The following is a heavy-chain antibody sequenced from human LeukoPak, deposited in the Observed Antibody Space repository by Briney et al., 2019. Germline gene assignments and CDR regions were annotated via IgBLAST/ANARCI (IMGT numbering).Heavy chain of an antibody. CDR2: ISSSSSTI. V-gene: IGHV3-48*01. J-gene: IGHJ3*02. CDR3: ARDPYSSSWLRGDAFDI. D-gene: IGHD6-13*01. CDR1: GFTFSSYS. Sequence: GGSLRLSCAASGFTFSSYSMNWVRQAPGKGLEWVSYISSSSSTIYYADSVKGRFTISRDNAKNSLYLQMNSLRAEDTAVYYCARDPYSSSWLRGDAFDIWGQGTMVTVSS.